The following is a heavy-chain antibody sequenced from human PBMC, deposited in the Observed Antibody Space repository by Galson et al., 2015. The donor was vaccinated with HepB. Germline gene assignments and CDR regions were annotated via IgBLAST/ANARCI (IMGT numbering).Heavy chain of an antibody. V-gene: IGHV1-3*01. J-gene: IGHJ5*02. CDR2: INAGNGNT. Sequence: SVKVSCKASGYTFTSYAMHWVRQAPGQRLEWMGWINAGNGNTKYSQKFQGRVTITRDTSASTAYMELSSLRSEDTAVYYCARGIEPRQQLVQGEFDPWGQGTLVTVSS. D-gene: IGHD6-13*01. CDR1: GYTFTSYA. CDR3: ARGIEPRQQLVQGEFDP.